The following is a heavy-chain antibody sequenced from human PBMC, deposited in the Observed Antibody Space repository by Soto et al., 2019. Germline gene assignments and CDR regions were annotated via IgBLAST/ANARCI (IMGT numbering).Heavy chain of an antibody. Sequence: QAQLVQSGGELKKSGASVKVSCKASGYTFTGYGVSWVRQAPGQGLEWIGWISTQNGNTNFAQRLQGRVPLTPDTSTSTAKMELRSLRSDDTAVYYCARMTTVANSHYDMDVWGRGTTVTVSS. V-gene: IGHV1-18*04. CDR1: GYTFTGYG. D-gene: IGHD4-4*01. CDR2: ISTQNGNT. CDR3: ARMTTVANSHYDMDV. J-gene: IGHJ6*03.